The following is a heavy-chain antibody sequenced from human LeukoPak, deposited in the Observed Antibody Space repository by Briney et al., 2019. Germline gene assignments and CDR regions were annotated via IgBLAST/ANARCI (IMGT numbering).Heavy chain of an antibody. CDR2: ISGSGGST. CDR3: AKCTIPIVVVPAASDY. J-gene: IGHJ4*02. V-gene: IGHV3-23*01. CDR1: GFTFSSYA. D-gene: IGHD2-2*01. Sequence: GGSQRLSCAASGFTFSSYAMSWVRQAPGKGLEWVSAISGSGGSTYYADSVKGRFTISRDNSKNTLYLQMNSLRAEDTAVYYCAKCTIPIVVVPAASDYWGQGTLVTVSS.